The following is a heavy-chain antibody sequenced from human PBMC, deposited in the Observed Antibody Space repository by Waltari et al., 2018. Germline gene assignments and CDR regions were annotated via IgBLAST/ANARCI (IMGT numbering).Heavy chain of an antibody. CDR3: ATNGGSRSYKYG. J-gene: IGHJ4*02. CDR2: IIPIFGTA. CDR1: GGTFSSYA. D-gene: IGHD1-26*01. V-gene: IGHV1-69*14. Sequence: QVQLVQSGAEVKKPGSSVKVSCKASGGTFSSYAISWVRQAPGQGLEWMGGIIPIFGTANYAQKFQGRVTMTEDTSTDTAYMELSSLRSEDTAVYYCATNGGSRSYKYGWGQGTLVTVSS.